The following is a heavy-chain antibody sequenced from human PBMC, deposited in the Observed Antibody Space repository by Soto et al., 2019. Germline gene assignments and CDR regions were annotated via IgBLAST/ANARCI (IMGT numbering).Heavy chain of an antibody. D-gene: IGHD3-10*01. V-gene: IGHV3-23*01. CDR3: AKDLGSYYFDY. CDR2: ISGSGTST. J-gene: IGHJ4*02. Sequence: EVQLLESGGGFVQPGGSLRLSCAASGFTFSSYAMSWVRQAPGKGLEWVSSISGSGTSTNYADSLKGRFTVSRDNSKNTLYLQMNSLRAEDTAVYSCAKDLGSYYFDYWGQGTLVTVSS. CDR1: GFTFSSYA.